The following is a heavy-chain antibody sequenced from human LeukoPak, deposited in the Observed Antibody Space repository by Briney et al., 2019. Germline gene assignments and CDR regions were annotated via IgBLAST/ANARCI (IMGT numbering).Heavy chain of an antibody. CDR2: ISYDGSNK. V-gene: IGHV3-30-3*01. CDR1: GFTFSSYA. D-gene: IGHD3-3*01. Sequence: GSLRLSCAASGFTFSSYAMHWVRQAPGKGLEWVAVISYDGSNKYYADSVKGRFTISRDNSKSTLYLQMNSLRAEDTAVYYCARGPERITIFGVVQGAFDIWGQGTMVTVSS. J-gene: IGHJ3*02. CDR3: ARGPERITIFGVVQGAFDI.